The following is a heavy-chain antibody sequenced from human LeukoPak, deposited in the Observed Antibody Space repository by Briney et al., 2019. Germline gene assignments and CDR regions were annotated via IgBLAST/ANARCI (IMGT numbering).Heavy chain of an antibody. D-gene: IGHD3-9*01. V-gene: IGHV1-18*01. CDR3: AKRLRYFDWLEGYYFDY. CDR2: ISAYNGNT. J-gene: IGHJ4*02. CDR1: GYTFTSYG. Sequence: ASVKVSCNASGYTFTSYGISWVRQAPGQGLEWMGWISAYNGNTNYAQKLQGRVTMTTDTSTSTAYMELRSLRSDDTAVYYCAKRLRYFDWLEGYYFDYWGQGTLVTVSS.